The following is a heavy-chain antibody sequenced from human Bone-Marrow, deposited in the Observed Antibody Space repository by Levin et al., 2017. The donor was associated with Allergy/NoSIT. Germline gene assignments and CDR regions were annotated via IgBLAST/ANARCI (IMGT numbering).Heavy chain of an antibody. J-gene: IGHJ5*02. CDR1: GGSISSYY. CDR3: ARRAHRSTEEYNWFDP. D-gene: IGHD1-14*01. Sequence: PSETLSLTCTVSGGSISSYYWSWIRQPPGKGLEWIGYIYYSGSTNYNPSLKSRVTISVDTSKNQFSLKLSSVTAADTAVYYCARRAHRSTEEYNWFDPWGQGTLVTVSS. CDR2: IYYSGST. V-gene: IGHV4-59*08.